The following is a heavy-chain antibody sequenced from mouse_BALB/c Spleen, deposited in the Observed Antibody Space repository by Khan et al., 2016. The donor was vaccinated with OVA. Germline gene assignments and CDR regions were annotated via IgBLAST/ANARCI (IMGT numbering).Heavy chain of an antibody. V-gene: IGHV2-4*02. CDR3: ARKRGVHYNMDY. CDR1: GFSLTNYG. J-gene: IGHJ4*01. Sequence: QVQLKESGPGLVQPSQSLSTTCTVSGFSLTNYGVHWVRQPPGKGLEWLGLIWSGGSTDYNAAFISRLSITKDNTKSQVFFKMNSLQADDTAIYYCARKRGVHYNMDYWGQGTSVTVSS. CDR2: IWSGGST.